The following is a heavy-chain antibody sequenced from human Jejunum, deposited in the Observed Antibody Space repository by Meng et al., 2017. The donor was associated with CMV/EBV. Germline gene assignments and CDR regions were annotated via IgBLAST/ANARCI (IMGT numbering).Heavy chain of an antibody. D-gene: IGHD2-15*01. CDR2: IFSDDRK. CDR1: LSTSGVG. J-gene: IGHJ4*02. V-gene: IGHV2-5*02. Sequence: LSTSGVGVGWIRQPPGEALEWLALIFSDDRKCYSPSLKNRLTITKDTSKNQVVLTMTNMDPVDTATYYCAHRPGYCSGGTCYGNFDYWGQGALVTVSS. CDR3: AHRPGYCSGGTCYGNFDY.